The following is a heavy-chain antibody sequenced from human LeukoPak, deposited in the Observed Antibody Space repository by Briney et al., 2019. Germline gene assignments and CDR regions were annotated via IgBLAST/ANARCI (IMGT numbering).Heavy chain of an antibody. CDR1: GFTFISYA. V-gene: IGHV3-23*01. Sequence: GGSLRLSCAASGFTFISYAMSWVRQAPGKGLEWISAISGRGDTTYYADSVKGRFTISRDNSKNTLYLQMSSLLAEDTALYYCAKVVGSFDYWGQGTLVTVSS. CDR3: AKVVGSFDY. J-gene: IGHJ4*02. D-gene: IGHD6-25*01. CDR2: ISGRGDTT.